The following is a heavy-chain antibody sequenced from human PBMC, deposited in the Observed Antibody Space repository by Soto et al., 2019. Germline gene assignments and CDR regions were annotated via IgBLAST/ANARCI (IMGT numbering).Heavy chain of an antibody. CDR2: ISSNGGST. CDR3: ARGPGYYFDY. V-gene: IGHV3-64*01. Sequence: GSLRLSCAASGFTFSSDAMHWVRQAPGKGLEYVSAISSNGGSTYYANSVKGRFTISRDNSKNTLYLQMGSLRAEDMAVYYCARGPGYYFDYWGQGTLVSGSS. J-gene: IGHJ4*02. CDR1: GFTFSSDA.